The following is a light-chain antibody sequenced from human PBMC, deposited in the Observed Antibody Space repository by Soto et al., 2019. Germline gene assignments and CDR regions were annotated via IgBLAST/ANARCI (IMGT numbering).Light chain of an antibody. CDR1: SSDVGGYNY. CDR3: TSYTSSSTRGV. Sequence: HSALTQPASVSVSPGQSITISCTGTSSDVGGYNYVSWYQQHPGKAPKIMIYDVSSRPSGVSNRFSVSKSGNTATLTISGIQAEDEADYYCTSYTSSSTRGVFGGGTKLTVL. V-gene: IGLV2-14*03. J-gene: IGLJ2*01. CDR2: DVS.